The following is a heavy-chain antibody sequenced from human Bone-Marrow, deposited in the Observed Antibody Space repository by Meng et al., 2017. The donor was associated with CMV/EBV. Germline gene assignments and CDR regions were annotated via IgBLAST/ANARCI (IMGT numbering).Heavy chain of an antibody. V-gene: IGHV3-21*01. CDR1: GFTFSSYS. D-gene: IGHD2-2*01. J-gene: IGHJ4*02. CDR3: ARVYCSSTSCPWDY. Sequence: SGFTFSSYSMNWVRQAPGKGLEWVSSISSSSSYIYYADSVKGRFTISRDNAKNSLYLQMNSLRAEDTAVYYCARVYCSSTSCPWDYWGQGTLVTVSS. CDR2: ISSSSSYI.